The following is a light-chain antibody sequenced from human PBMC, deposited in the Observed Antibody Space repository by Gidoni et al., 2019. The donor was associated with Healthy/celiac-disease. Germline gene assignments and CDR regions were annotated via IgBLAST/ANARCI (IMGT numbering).Light chain of an antibody. CDR2: HAS. V-gene: IGKV1-13*02. CDR3: HHSNSYPQT. CDR1: QGINSA. J-gene: IGKJ1*01. Sequence: IQLPQSPASLSASVGDRVTITCRASQGINSALAWYQQKPGKAPDLLIYHASTLESGVPARFSGSGAGTDFTPTISSLQPEDFATYYCHHSNSYPQTFGQGTKVEIK.